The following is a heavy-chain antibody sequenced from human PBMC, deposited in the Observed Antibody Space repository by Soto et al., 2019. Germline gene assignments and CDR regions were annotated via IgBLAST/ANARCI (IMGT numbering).Heavy chain of an antibody. CDR2: ISYDGSNK. D-gene: IGHD3-22*01. CDR1: GFTFSSYG. V-gene: IGHV3-30*18. Sequence: GGSLRLSCAASGFTFSSYGMHWVRQAPGKGLEWVAVISYDGSNKYYADSVKGRFTISRDNSKNTLYLQMNSLRAEDTAVYYCAKGRDGSGYYYYFDYWGQGTLVTVSS. CDR3: AKGRDGSGYYYYFDY. J-gene: IGHJ4*02.